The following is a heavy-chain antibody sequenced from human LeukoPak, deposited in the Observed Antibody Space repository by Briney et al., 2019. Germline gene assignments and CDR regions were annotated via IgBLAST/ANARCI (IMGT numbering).Heavy chain of an antibody. CDR2: ISGSGGST. J-gene: IGHJ4*02. D-gene: IGHD6-19*01. V-gene: IGHV3-23*01. CDR1: GFTFSSYA. Sequence: GGSLRLSSAASGFTFSSYAMSWVRQAPGKGLEWVSAISGSGGSTYCADSVKGRFTISRDNSKNTLSLQMNSLRAEDTAVYFCAKGAVAGNQKPGGYWGQGTLVTVSS. CDR3: AKGAVAGNQKPGGY.